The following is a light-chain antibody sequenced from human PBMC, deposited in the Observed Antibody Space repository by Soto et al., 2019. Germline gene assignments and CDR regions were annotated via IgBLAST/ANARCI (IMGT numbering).Light chain of an antibody. CDR1: QSISSW. CDR3: QQYRT. CDR2: DAS. J-gene: IGKJ1*01. V-gene: IGKV1-5*01. Sequence: DIQMTQSPSTPSASVGDRLSITCRASQSISSWLAWYQQKPGKAPKLLIYDASSLGSGVPSRFSGSGSGTEFTLTISSLQPDDFATYYCQQYRTFGQGTKVDI.